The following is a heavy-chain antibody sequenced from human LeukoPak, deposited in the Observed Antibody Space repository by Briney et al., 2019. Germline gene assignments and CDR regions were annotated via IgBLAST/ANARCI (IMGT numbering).Heavy chain of an antibody. CDR2: IHFDGSNK. CDR3: ANLLRWEPY. CDR1: GFTFSTYG. J-gene: IGHJ4*02. V-gene: IGHV3-30*02. Sequence: QPGGSLRLSCAASGFTFSTYGMHWVRQAPGKGLEWVAFIHFDGSNKYYADSVRGRFTISRDNSKNTLYLQMNSLRAEDSAVYYCANLLRWEPYWGQGTLVTVSS. D-gene: IGHD4-23*01.